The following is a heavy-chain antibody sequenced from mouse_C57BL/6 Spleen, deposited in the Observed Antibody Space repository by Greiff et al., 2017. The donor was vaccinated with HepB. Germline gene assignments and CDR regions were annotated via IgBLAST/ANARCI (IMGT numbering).Heavy chain of an antibody. CDR3: ARTIITTVVATGGPFAY. V-gene: IGHV1-59*01. D-gene: IGHD1-1*01. J-gene: IGHJ3*01. Sequence: QVQLQQPGAELVRPGTSVKLSCKASGYTFTSYWMHWVKQRPGQGLEWIGVIDPSDSYTNYNQKFKGKATLTVDTSSSTAYMQLSSLTSEDSAVYYCARTIITTVVATGGPFAYWGQGTLVTVSA. CDR2: IDPSDSYT. CDR1: GYTFTSYW.